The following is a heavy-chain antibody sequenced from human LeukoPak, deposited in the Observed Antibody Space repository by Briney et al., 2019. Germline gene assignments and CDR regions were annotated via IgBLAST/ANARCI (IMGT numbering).Heavy chain of an antibody. Sequence: SQTLSLTCTVSGGSISSGDYYWSWIRQPPGKGLEWIGYIYYSGSTNYNPSLKSRVTISVDTSKNQFSLKLSSVTAADTAVYYCASGLRDDSSGYYSWFDPWGQGTLVTVSS. CDR3: ASGLRDDSSGYYSWFDP. V-gene: IGHV4-30-4*01. J-gene: IGHJ5*02. CDR2: IYYSGST. CDR1: GGSISSGDYY. D-gene: IGHD3-22*01.